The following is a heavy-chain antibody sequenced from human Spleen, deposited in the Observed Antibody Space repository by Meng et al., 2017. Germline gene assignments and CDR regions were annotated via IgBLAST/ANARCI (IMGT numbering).Heavy chain of an antibody. CDR3: ARDMRMGTIAPHWFDS. CDR2: ISSSGSTI. J-gene: IGHJ5*01. Sequence: GGSLRLSCAASGFTFSYYYMSWIRQAPGKGLEWVSYISSSGSTIYNADSVKGRFTISRDNSKNTLNLQMNSLKLEDTAIYYCARDMRMGTIAPHWFDSWGQGTLVTVSS. V-gene: IGHV3-11*04. D-gene: IGHD5-24*01. CDR1: GFTFSYYY.